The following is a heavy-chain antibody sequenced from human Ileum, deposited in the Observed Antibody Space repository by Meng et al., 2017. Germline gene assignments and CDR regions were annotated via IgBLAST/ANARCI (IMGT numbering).Heavy chain of an antibody. CDR3: ARGQLRAGGAVKWTDWYFDL. V-gene: IGHV4-34*01. Sequence: QGQLRQWGVGLLKPSETLSLPCAVYGGSFSGYYWSWIRQPPGKGLEWIGEINHSGSTNYNPSLKSRVTISVDTSKNQFSLKLSLVTAADTAVYYCARGQLRAGGAVKWTDWYFDLWGRGTLVTVSS. CDR1: GGSFSGYY. J-gene: IGHJ2*01. D-gene: IGHD1-1*01. CDR2: INHSGST.